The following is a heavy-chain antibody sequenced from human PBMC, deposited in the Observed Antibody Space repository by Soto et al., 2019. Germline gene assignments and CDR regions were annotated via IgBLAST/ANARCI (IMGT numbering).Heavy chain of an antibody. J-gene: IGHJ4*02. CDR3: AQYRYGLPAGY. CDR2: ITAYNGTT. D-gene: IGHD5-18*01. Sequence: QVQLVQSGAEVKKPGASVKVSCKASGYTFSSYGISWVRQAPGQGLEWMGWITAYNGTTNYAQKLQGRVTMTTDTATSTAYMERRSLRSEDTAVYDCAQYRYGLPAGYWGQATRVTVSS. CDR1: GYTFSSYG. V-gene: IGHV1-18*01.